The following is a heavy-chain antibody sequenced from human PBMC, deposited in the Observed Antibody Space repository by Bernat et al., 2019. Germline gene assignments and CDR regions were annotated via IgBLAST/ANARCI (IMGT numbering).Heavy chain of an antibody. J-gene: IGHJ6*04. Sequence: QRVESGGALVQPGGSLRLSCAASGLNFANYWMHWVRQAPGKGLVWVSRINGDGSIFYADSVKGRFTISRDNAKKMLFLQMNSLRVEDTAVYFCAADTYYGPDIWGKGTTVTVSS. CDR2: INGDGSI. CDR1: GLNFANYW. CDR3: AADTYYGPDI. V-gene: IGHV3-74*01. D-gene: IGHD3-10*01.